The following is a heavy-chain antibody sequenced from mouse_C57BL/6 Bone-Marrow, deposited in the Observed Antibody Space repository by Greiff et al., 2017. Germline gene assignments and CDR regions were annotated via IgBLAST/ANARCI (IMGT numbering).Heavy chain of an antibody. V-gene: IGHV1-61*01. Sequence: VQLQQPGAELVRPGSSVKLSCKASGYTFTSYWMDWVKQRPGQGLEWIGNIYPSDSETHYNQKFKDKATLTVDKSSSTAYMQLSSLTSEDAAVYYCARAGRTWLAYWGQGTLVTVSA. J-gene: IGHJ3*01. CDR2: IYPSDSET. CDR1: GYTFTSYW. D-gene: IGHD4-1*01. CDR3: ARAGRTWLAY.